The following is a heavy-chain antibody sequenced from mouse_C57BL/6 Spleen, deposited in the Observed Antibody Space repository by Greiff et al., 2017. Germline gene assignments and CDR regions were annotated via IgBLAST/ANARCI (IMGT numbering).Heavy chain of an antibody. Sequence: EVKLMESGPELVKPGASVKIPCKASGYTFTDYNMDWVKQSHGKSLEWIGDINPNNGGTIYNQKFKGKATLTVDKSSSTAYMELRSLTSEDTAVYYCARREGYYYGSSPYWYFDVWGTGTTVTVSS. CDR2: INPNNGGT. V-gene: IGHV1-18*01. CDR3: ARREGYYYGSSPYWYFDV. J-gene: IGHJ1*03. CDR1: GYTFTDYN. D-gene: IGHD1-1*01.